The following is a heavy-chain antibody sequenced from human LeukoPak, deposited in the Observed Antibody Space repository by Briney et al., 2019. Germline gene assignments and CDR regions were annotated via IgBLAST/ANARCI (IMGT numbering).Heavy chain of an antibody. CDR3: ARDYYYDSSGYIPAGDAIAF. CDR1: GFNFSTYT. Sequence: NPGGSLRLSCAASGFNFSTYTINWVRQAPGKGLEWVSSISSSSSYIYYADSVKGRFTISRDNAKNSLYLQMNSLRAEDTAVYYCARDYYYDSSGYIPAGDAIAFWGQGTMVTVSS. D-gene: IGHD3-22*01. J-gene: IGHJ3*01. V-gene: IGHV3-21*01. CDR2: ISSSSSYI.